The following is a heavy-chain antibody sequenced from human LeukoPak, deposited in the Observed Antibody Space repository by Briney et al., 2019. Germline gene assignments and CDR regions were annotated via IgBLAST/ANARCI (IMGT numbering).Heavy chain of an antibody. Sequence: SETLSLTCTVSGDSISSGDYHWNWIRQPPGKGLEWIGYIYNSGSTYYNPSLNSRVTMSVDTSKNQFSLRLRSVTAADTAVYYCARGNDVLTGYDNWGQGTLVTVSS. CDR1: GDSISSGDYH. V-gene: IGHV4-30-4*08. CDR2: IYNSGST. J-gene: IGHJ4*02. D-gene: IGHD3-9*01. CDR3: ARGNDVLTGYDN.